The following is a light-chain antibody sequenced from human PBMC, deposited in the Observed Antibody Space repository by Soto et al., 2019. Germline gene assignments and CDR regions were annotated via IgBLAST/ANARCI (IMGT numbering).Light chain of an antibody. CDR2: EVN. CDR3: SSSAGTKNMV. CDR1: SSDVGSSNY. Sequence: QSALTQPPSASGSPGQSVTISCTGTSSDVGSSNYVSWYQQHPGKAPKLMISEVNKRPSGVPDRFSGSKSGNTASLTVSGLQAEYEADYYCSSSAGTKNMVFGGGTKLTVL. V-gene: IGLV2-8*01. J-gene: IGLJ2*01.